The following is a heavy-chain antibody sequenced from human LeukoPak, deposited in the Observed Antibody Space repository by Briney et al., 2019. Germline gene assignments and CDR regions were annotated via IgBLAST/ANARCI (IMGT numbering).Heavy chain of an antibody. Sequence: PGGSLRLSCAASGFTFSDYYMSWIRQAPGKGLEWVSYISSSGSTIYYADSVKGRFTISRDNAKNSLYLQMNSLRAEDTAVYYCARGGLYYYDSSGPTLFDYWGQGTLVTVSS. CDR3: ARGGLYYYDSSGPTLFDY. D-gene: IGHD3-22*01. V-gene: IGHV3-11*04. J-gene: IGHJ4*02. CDR2: ISSSGSTI. CDR1: GFTFSDYY.